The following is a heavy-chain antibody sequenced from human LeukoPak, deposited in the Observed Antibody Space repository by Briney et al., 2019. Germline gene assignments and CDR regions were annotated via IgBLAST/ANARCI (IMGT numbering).Heavy chain of an antibody. CDR2: ISGSGGST. CDR3: AREGYYYDSSGPVRAFDY. Sequence: GGSQRLSCVASGFTFGKYWMSWVRQAPGKGLEWVSAISGSGGSTYYADPVKGRSTISRDNSKNTLYLQMNSRRAEDTAVYYCAREGYYYDSSGPVRAFDYWGQGTLVTVSS. J-gene: IGHJ4*02. V-gene: IGHV3-23*01. D-gene: IGHD3-22*01. CDR1: GFTFGKYW.